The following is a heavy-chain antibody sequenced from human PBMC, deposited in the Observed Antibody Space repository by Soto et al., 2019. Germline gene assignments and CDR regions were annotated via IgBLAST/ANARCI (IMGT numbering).Heavy chain of an antibody. CDR2: IIPIFGTA. V-gene: IGHV1-69*13. CDR3: ASKLRRYYYDSSGYYSDYYYGMDV. J-gene: IGHJ6*02. D-gene: IGHD3-22*01. Sequence: GXSVKVSCKASVGTFSSYAISWVRQAPGQGLEWMGGIIPIFGTANYAQKFQGRVTITADESTSTAYMELSSLRSEDTAVYYCASKLRRYYYDSSGYYSDYYYGMDVWGQGTTVTVSS. CDR1: VGTFSSYA.